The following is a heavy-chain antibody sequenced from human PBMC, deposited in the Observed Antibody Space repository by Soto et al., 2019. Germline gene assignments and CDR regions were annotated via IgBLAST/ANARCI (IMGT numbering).Heavy chain of an antibody. V-gene: IGHV3-7*01. CDR3: ARWRYQLLYYYYYYMDV. J-gene: IGHJ6*03. CDR2: IKQDGSEK. Sequence: GGSLRLSCAASGFTFSSYWMSWVRQAPGKGLEWVANIKQDGSEKYYVDSVKGRFTISRDNAKNSLYLQMNSLRAEDTAVYYCARWRYQLLYYYYYYMDVWGKGTTVTVSS. D-gene: IGHD2-2*02. CDR1: GFTFSSYW.